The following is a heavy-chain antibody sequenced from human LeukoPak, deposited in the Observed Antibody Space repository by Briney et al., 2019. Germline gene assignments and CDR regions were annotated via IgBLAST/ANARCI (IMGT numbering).Heavy chain of an antibody. D-gene: IGHD3-22*01. CDR1: AGSTNSDDYY. CDR2: IYSPGTN. CDR3: ARGIGTSYESSRDAFDI. Sequence: SETLSLTCTVSAGSTNSDDYYWSWIRQPAGKGLEWIGRIYSPGTNYNYNPSLKSRVTISIDTFKNQFSLKLTSVTAGDTAVYYCARGIGTSYESSRDAFDIWGQGTMVTVSS. V-gene: IGHV4-61*02. J-gene: IGHJ3*02.